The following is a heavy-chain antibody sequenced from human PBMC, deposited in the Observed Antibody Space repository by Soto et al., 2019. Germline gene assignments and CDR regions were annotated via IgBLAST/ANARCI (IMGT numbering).Heavy chain of an antibody. D-gene: IGHD1-26*01. J-gene: IGHJ4*02. Sequence: SETLSLTCTVSGGSINYYFWSWIRQPPGKELEWIAYISYSGLTHYSPSLDSRATISVDTSKNQFSLNLTSMTATDTAVYYCERQKTMGANFFDSWGPGALVTVSS. CDR2: ISYSGLT. CDR1: GGSINYYF. CDR3: ERQKTMGANFFDS. V-gene: IGHV4-59*08.